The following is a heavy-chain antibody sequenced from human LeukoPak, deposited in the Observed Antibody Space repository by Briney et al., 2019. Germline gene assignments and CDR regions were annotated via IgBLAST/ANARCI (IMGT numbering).Heavy chain of an antibody. CDR1: GFNVGSKH. CDR2: IYPGGDS. D-gene: IGHD4-17*01. J-gene: IGHJ4*02. CDR3: ARLNFGDDY. Sequence: GGSLRLSCAASGFNVGSKHMNWVRPAPGKGMEWVSGIYPGGDSYYADSLKGRFIISRDISKNTVFLQMNSLRDEDTAVYYCARLNFGDDYWGQGALVTVSS. V-gene: IGHV3-53*01.